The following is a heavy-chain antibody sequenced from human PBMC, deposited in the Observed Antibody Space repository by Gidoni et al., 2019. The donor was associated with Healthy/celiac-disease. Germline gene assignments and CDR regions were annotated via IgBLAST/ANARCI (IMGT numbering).Heavy chain of an antibody. Sequence: QVQLVQSGAEVKKPGSTVKVSCKASGGTFSSYAISWVRPAPGQGLEWMGRSIPLLGIAHYAQKFQGRVTIPAAKSTSTAYMELSSLRSEATAVYYCARAEGSYGSYFDYWGQGTLVTVSS. CDR1: GGTFSSYA. J-gene: IGHJ4*02. CDR3: ARAEGSYGSYFDY. CDR2: SIPLLGIA. D-gene: IGHD1-26*01. V-gene: IGHV1-69*04.